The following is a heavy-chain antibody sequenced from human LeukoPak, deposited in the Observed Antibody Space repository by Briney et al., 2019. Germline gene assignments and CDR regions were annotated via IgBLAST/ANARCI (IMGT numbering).Heavy chain of an antibody. V-gene: IGHV2-5*01. CDR1: GFSLTTSGMG. Sequence: PTLVKPTQTLTLTCTLSGFSLTTSGMGVVWVRQPPGKALEWLGMVYWNDNTFYSPSLRNRLTITKDTSKNQVFLTLTHMDPVDTATFYCAHQRTVSGYFSPFEHWGQGVLVTVSS. CDR3: AHQRTVSGYFSPFEH. D-gene: IGHD3-3*01. CDR2: VYWNDNT. J-gene: IGHJ4*02.